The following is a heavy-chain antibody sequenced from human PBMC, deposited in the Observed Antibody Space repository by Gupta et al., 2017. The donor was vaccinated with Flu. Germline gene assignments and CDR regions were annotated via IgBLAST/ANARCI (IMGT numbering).Heavy chain of an antibody. D-gene: IGHD7-27*01. CDR1: GFTFSSYW. Sequence: EVQLVESGGGLDQPGGSLRPSCAASGFTFSSYWMTWVRRTPGKGLECVANIKHDGSESYYVDSVKGRITVPRDNAKNSLSLPMNSLSVEDTAVYYCGRDLNWEGDWGQGTRGTVSS. V-gene: IGHV3-7*04. J-gene: IGHJ1*01. CDR2: IKHDGSES. CDR3: GRDLNWEGD.